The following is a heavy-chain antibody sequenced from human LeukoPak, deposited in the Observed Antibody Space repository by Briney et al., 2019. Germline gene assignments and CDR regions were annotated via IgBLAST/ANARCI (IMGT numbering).Heavy chain of an antibody. CDR3: ARGTTGDY. CDR2: IYDSGST. Sequence: PSETLSLTCTVSGGSISGYYWSWIRQPPGKGLEWIGYIYDSGSTNYNPSLKSRVTISVDTSKNQFSLKLSSVTAADMAVYYCARGTTGDYWGQGTLVTVSS. CDR1: GGSISGYY. J-gene: IGHJ4*02. D-gene: IGHD4-17*01. V-gene: IGHV4-59*01.